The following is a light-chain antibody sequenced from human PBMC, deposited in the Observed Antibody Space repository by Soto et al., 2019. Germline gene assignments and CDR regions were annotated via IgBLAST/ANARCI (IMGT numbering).Light chain of an antibody. Sequence: EIVLTQSPATLSLSPGERDTLSCRASQSVSSYLAWYQQKPGQAPRLLIYDASNRSTGIPGRFSGSVSGTDFTLTISSLEPEDFAVYYCQQRSNWPTFGSGTKVDIK. J-gene: IGKJ3*01. CDR3: QQRSNWPT. V-gene: IGKV3-11*01. CDR1: QSVSSY. CDR2: DAS.